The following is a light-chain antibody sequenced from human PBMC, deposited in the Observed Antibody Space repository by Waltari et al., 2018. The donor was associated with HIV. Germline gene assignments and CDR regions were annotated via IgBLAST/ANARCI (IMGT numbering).Light chain of an antibody. CDR1: SSDVGAYNY. V-gene: IGLV2-23*02. CDR2: DVS. CDR3: CSYAGSSTLL. J-gene: IGLJ2*01. Sequence: QSALTQPASVSGSPGQSITISCTGTSSDVGAYNYVSWYQHHPGKAPKLMIYDVSERASGCSDRVSGSRSGNTASLTISGLQAEDEADYYCCSYAGSSTLLFGGGTKLTVL.